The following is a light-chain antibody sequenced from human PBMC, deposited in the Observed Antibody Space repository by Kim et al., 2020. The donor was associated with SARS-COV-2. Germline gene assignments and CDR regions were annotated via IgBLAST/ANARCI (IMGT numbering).Light chain of an antibody. CDR3: QQYGIAPPYT. J-gene: IGKJ2*01. CDR1: PCVCSNC. V-gene: IGKV3-20*01. Sequence: SPEERATRTCRTSPCVCSNCLAWNQQRPGQAPRLPNNSASNRDTCIPDRFSGSGSGTEFTLTISRLEPEKFAVYYCQQYGIAPPYTLGQGTKLEI. CDR2: SAS.